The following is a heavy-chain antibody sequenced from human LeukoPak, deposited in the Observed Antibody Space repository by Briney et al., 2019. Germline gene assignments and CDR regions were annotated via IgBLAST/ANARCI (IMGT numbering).Heavy chain of an antibody. D-gene: IGHD6-13*01. CDR2: IGKTGDT. Sequence: GGSLRLSCAASGFTFSSYDMHWVRQATGKGLEWVSGIGKTGDTYYSGSVKGRFTTSRENGKNSLYLEMNSLRAGDTAVYYCAGGAAGFDYWGQGTLVTVSS. CDR1: GFTFSSYD. V-gene: IGHV3-13*04. J-gene: IGHJ4*02. CDR3: AGGAAGFDY.